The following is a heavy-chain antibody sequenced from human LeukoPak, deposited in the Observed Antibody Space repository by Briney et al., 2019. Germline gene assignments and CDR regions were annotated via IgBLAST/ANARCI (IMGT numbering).Heavy chain of an antibody. CDR2: ISGSGGST. CDR3: AKDSSHTRLGYYYYMDV. CDR1: GFTFSSYA. V-gene: IGHV3-23*01. D-gene: IGHD3-16*01. J-gene: IGHJ6*03. Sequence: GGSLRLSCAASGFTFSSYAMSWVRQAPGKGLEWVSAISGSGGSTYYADSVKGRFTISRDNSKNTLYLQMNGLRAEDTAVYYCAKDSSHTRLGYYYYMDVWGKGTTVTVSS.